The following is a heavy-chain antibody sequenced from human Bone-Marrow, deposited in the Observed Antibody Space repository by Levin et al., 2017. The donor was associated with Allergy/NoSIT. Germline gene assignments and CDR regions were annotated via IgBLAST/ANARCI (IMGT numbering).Heavy chain of an antibody. V-gene: IGHV4-59*01. Sequence: PSETLSLTCTVAGVSISSYYWSWIRQPPGKGLEWIGYIYYSGSTNHNPSLKSRVTISVDTSKNQFSLKLSSVTAADTAVYYCARDDSIAAAGPFDYWGQGTLVTVSS. D-gene: IGHD6-13*01. CDR3: ARDDSIAAAGPFDY. CDR2: IYYSGST. J-gene: IGHJ4*02. CDR1: GVSISSYY.